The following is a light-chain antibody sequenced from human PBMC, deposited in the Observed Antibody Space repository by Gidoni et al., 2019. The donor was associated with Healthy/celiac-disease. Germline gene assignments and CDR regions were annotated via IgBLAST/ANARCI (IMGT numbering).Light chain of an antibody. CDR2: EVS. CDR1: SSYVGDYNY. CDR3: SSYPSSSTVV. V-gene: IGLV2-14*01. Sequence: QSALTQPASVSGSPGQSITLSCTGTSSYVGDYNYVSWYQQHPGKAPKLMIYEVSNRPSGVSNRFSGSKSGNTASLTISGLQAEDEADYYCSSYPSSSTVVFGGGTKLTVL. J-gene: IGLJ2*01.